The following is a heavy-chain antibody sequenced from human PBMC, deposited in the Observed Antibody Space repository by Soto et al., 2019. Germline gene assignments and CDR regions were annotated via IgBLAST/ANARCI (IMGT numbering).Heavy chain of an antibody. CDR3: ARDSYFFYGSGSPTAYYWFDP. Sequence: GASVKVSCKASGYTFTSYAMHWVRQAPGQRLEWMGWINAGNGNTKYSQKFQGRVTITRDTSASTAYMELSSLRSEDTAVYYCARDSYFFYGSGSPTAYYWFDPWGQGTLVTVSS. D-gene: IGHD3-10*01. CDR2: INAGNGNT. V-gene: IGHV1-3*01. J-gene: IGHJ5*02. CDR1: GYTFTSYA.